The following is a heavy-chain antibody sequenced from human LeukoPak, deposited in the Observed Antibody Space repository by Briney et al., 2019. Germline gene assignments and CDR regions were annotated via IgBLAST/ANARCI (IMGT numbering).Heavy chain of an antibody. CDR3: ARGAGFKSGRTIHFFGMDV. D-gene: IGHD2-21*01. CDR2: IIPILTTP. CDR1: GGTFSNDG. J-gene: IGHJ6*02. V-gene: IGHV1-69*01. Sequence: SVKVSCKAPGGTFSNDGISWVRQAPGQGLEWMGGIIPILTTPKYAQKFQGRVTISADESTSTAYMELSSLRAEDTALYYCARGAGFKSGRTIHFFGMDVWGQGTTVTVSS.